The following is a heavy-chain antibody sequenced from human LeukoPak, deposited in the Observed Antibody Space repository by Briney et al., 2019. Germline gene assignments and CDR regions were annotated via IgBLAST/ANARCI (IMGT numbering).Heavy chain of an antibody. Sequence: GSLRLSCAASGFTFSRYWMNWVRQAPGKGLEWVANIRQDGSQKYYVDSVKGRFTISRDNAKNSLYLQMNSLRAEDTAIYYCARDMGSDWTDWFDPWGQGTLVTASS. CDR1: GFTFSRYW. CDR3: ARDMGSDWTDWFDP. CDR2: IRQDGSQK. J-gene: IGHJ5*02. D-gene: IGHD6-19*01. V-gene: IGHV3-7*01.